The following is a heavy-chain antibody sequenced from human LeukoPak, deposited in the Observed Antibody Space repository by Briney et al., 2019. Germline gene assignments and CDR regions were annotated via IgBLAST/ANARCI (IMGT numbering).Heavy chain of an antibody. CDR1: GFTFSSYG. Sequence: SGGSLGLSCAASGFTFSSYGMHWVRQAPGKGLEWVAVIWYDGSNKYYADSVKGRFTISRDNSKNTLYLQMNSLRAEDTAVYYCAKDLGAAGTAFDYWGQGTLVTVSS. CDR3: AKDLGAAGTAFDY. J-gene: IGHJ4*02. D-gene: IGHD6-13*01. CDR2: IWYDGSNK. V-gene: IGHV3-30*02.